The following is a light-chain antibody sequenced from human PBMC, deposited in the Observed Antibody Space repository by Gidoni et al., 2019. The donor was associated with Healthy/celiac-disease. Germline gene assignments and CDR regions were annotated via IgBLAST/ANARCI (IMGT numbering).Light chain of an antibody. CDR2: AAS. CDR3: QQSYSTLLT. J-gene: IGKJ4*01. CDR1: QSISSY. Sequence: DIQMTQSPSSLSASVGDRVTITCRASQSISSYLNWYQQKPGKAPKLLIYAASSLQSGVPSSVSGIGSGTDFTLTISSLQPEDFATYYCQQSYSTLLTFGGGTKVEIK. V-gene: IGKV1-39*01.